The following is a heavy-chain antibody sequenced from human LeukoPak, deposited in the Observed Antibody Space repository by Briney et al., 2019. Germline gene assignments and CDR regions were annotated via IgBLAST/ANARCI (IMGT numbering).Heavy chain of an antibody. CDR1: GYTFTSYG. D-gene: IGHD3-16*02. CDR2: ISAYNGNT. V-gene: IGHV1-18*01. J-gene: IGHJ4*02. CDR3: ARDLRDYVWGSYRPSDY. Sequence: GASVEVSCKASGYTFTSYGISWVRQAPGQGLEWMGWISAYNGNTNYAQKLQGRVTITTDTSTSTAYVELRSLRSDDTAVYYCARDLRDYVWGSYRPSDYWGQGPWSPSLQ.